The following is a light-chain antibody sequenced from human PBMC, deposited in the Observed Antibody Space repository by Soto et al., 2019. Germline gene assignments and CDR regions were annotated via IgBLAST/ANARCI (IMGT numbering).Light chain of an antibody. CDR2: EVS. V-gene: IGLV2-8*01. J-gene: IGLJ2*01. CDR1: SSDVGGYNY. Sequence: QSALTQPPSASGFAGQAVTISCTGTSSDVGGYNYVSWYQHDPGKAPKLMIYEVSERPSGVPDRFSGSKSGNTASLTVSGLQAEDEADYYCSSYAGSNNLVFGGGTKLTVL. CDR3: SSYAGSNNLV.